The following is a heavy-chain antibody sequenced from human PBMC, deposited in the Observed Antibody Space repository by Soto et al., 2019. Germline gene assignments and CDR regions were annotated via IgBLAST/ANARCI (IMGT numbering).Heavy chain of an antibody. Sequence: QITLKESGPTLVKPTQTLTLTCTVSGFSLNTYGVVVGWIRQPPGKALEWLALIYWDDDKRYSPSLKSRLTITKDTSKTQVVLTMTNMDPVDTVTYYCARALGSWGAYYFAYWGQGTLVTVS. CDR1: GFSLNTYGVV. D-gene: IGHD3-16*01. V-gene: IGHV2-5*02. J-gene: IGHJ4*02. CDR2: IYWDDDK. CDR3: ARALGSWGAYYFAY.